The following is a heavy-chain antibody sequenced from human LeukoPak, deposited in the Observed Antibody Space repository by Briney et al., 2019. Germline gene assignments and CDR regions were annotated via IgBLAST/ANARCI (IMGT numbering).Heavy chain of an antibody. CDR1: GYPFISNA. J-gene: IGHJ4*02. CDR3: ARDNAGDIDY. D-gene: IGHD7-27*01. CDR2: INTNTGNP. Sequence: ASVKVSCKASGYPFISNAMNWVRQAPGQGLELMGWINTNTGNPTYAQGFTGRFVFTLDTSVSTAYLQISSLKTEDTAVYYCARDNAGDIDYWGQGTLVTVSS. V-gene: IGHV7-4-1*02.